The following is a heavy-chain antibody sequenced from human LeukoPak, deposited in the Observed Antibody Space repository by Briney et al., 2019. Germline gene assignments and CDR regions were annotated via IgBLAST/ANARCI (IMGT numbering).Heavy chain of an antibody. CDR2: INPNSGGT. CDR3: ARARVAAYQLLSIYYYYGMDV. D-gene: IGHD2-2*01. CDR1: GYTFTGYY. Sequence: ASVKVSCKASGYTFTGYYMHWVRQAPGQGLEWMGWINPNSGGTNYAQKFQGRVTMTRDTSISTAYMELSRLRSDDTAVYYCARARVAAYQLLSIYYYYGMDVWGQGTTVTVSS. V-gene: IGHV1-2*02. J-gene: IGHJ6*02.